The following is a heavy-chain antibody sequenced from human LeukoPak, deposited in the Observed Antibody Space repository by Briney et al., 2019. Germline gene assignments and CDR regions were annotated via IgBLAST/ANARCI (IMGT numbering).Heavy chain of an antibody. J-gene: IGHJ4*02. V-gene: IGHV4-39*07. CDR3: ARKQTGTMYDV. CDR2: FSSGGSA. D-gene: IGHD1-7*01. CDR1: GGSISSHY. Sequence: SETLSLTCTVSGGSISSHYWAWIRQSPGKGLEWIGTFSSGGSAYYNPSLTSRVSISKDTSDNQFSLRLYSVTAADTAVYYCARKQTGTMYDVWGQGTQVTVSS.